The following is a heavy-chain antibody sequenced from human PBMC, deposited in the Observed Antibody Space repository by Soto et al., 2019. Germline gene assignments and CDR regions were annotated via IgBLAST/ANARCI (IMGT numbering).Heavy chain of an antibody. D-gene: IGHD3-3*01. CDR2: MKHSGST. V-gene: IGHV4-34*01. CDR3: ARAHNDFWSGYPIPYGMDV. CDR1: RGSFSGYY. J-gene: IGHJ6*02. Sequence: PSETLSLTCAVYRGSFSGYYWSWIRQPPGKGLEWIGEMKHSGSTNYNPSLKSRVTISVDTSKNHFSLKLSSVTAADTAVYYCARAHNDFWSGYPIPYGMDVWGQGTTVTV.